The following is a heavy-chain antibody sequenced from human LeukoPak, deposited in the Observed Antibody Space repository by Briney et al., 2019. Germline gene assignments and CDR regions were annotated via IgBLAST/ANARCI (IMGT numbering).Heavy chain of an antibody. CDR3: ARAVDTTMGNNYYYSYMDV. CDR1: GYTFTSYG. J-gene: IGHJ6*03. V-gene: IGHV1-18*01. D-gene: IGHD5-18*01. Sequence: ASVKVSCKASGYTFTSYGITWVRQAPGLGLEWMGWISTYNGNTNYAQKLQGRVTLTTDTSTSTAYMELRSLRSDDTAVYYCARAVDTTMGNNYYYSYMDVWGKGTTVTVSS. CDR2: ISTYNGNT.